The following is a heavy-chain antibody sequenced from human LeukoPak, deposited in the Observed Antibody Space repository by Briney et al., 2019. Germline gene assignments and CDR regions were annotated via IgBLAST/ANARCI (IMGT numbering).Heavy chain of an antibody. V-gene: IGHV1-24*01. J-gene: IGHJ4*02. D-gene: IGHD2-8*01. CDR3: ATDQTLS. Sequence: RQAPGKGLELMGCFDPEDGETIYAQKFQGRVTMTEDTSTDTAYMELSSLRSEDTAVYYCATDQTLSWGQGTLVTVSS. CDR2: FDPEDGET.